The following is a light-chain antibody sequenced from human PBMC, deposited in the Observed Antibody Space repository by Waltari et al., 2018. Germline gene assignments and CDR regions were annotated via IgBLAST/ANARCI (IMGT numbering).Light chain of an antibody. CDR3: CSYAGRTTWV. V-gene: IGLV2-23*02. CDR1: SSDVGNYNL. CDR2: AVS. J-gene: IGLJ3*02. Sequence: QSALTQPASVSGSPGQSITISCTGTSSDVGNYNLVSWYQQHPGRAPKLIIYAVSQRPSGVSHRFSGSKSVNTASLTVSGLQAEDEADYYCCSYAGRTTWVFGGGTNLTVL.